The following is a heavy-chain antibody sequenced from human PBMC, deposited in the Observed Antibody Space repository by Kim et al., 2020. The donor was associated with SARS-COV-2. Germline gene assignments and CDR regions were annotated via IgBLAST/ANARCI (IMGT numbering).Heavy chain of an antibody. V-gene: IGHV7-4-1*02. CDR1: GYTFTSYA. Sequence: ASVKVSCKASGYTFTSYAMNWVRQAPGQGLEWMGWINTNTGNPTYAQGFTGRFVFSLDTSVSTAYLQISSLKAEDTAVYYCARPSYSSSWWDDAFDIWGQGTMVTVSS. D-gene: IGHD6-13*01. CDR2: INTNTGNP. J-gene: IGHJ3*02. CDR3: ARPSYSSSWWDDAFDI.